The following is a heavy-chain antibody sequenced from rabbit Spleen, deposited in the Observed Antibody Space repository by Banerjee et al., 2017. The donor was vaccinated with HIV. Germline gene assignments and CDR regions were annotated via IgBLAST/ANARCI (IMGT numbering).Heavy chain of an antibody. J-gene: IGHJ6*01. V-gene: IGHV1S40*01. CDR1: GVSFSGASY. CDR2: IDSGNSGFT. Sequence: QSLEESGGDLVKPGASLTLTCIASGVSFSGASYMCWVRQAPGKGLEWIVCIDSGNSGFTYFANWAKGRFTMSKPSSTTVTLQMTSLTAADTATYFCARDTSSSFSSYGMDLWGPGTLVTVS. D-gene: IGHD1-1*01. CDR3: ARDTSSSFSSYGMDL.